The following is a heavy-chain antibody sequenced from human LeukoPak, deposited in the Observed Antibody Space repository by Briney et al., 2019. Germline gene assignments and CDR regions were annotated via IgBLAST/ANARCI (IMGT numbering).Heavy chain of an antibody. V-gene: IGHV3-11*05. CDR2: ISGISTYT. CDR3: ARGTSYFDY. D-gene: IGHD3/OR15-3a*01. J-gene: IGHJ4*02. Sequence: GGSLRLSCAASGFSFSDYYMSWIRQAPGKGVEWVSYISGISTYTNFADSVKGRFTVSRDNAKNSLYLQMNSLRAEDTAVYYCARGTSYFDYRGQGALVTVSS. CDR1: GFSFSDYY.